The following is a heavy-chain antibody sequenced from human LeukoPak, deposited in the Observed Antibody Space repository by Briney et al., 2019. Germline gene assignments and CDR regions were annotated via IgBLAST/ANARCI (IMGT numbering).Heavy chain of an antibody. Sequence: SQTLSLTCTVSGGSISSGSYYWSWIRQPAGKGLEWIGRIYTSGSTNYNPSLKSRVTISVDTSKNQSSLKLSSVTAADTAVYYCARDLIGPYYFDYWGQGTLVTVSS. CDR1: GGSISSGSYY. CDR3: ARDLIGPYYFDY. J-gene: IGHJ4*02. V-gene: IGHV4-61*02. CDR2: IYTSGST.